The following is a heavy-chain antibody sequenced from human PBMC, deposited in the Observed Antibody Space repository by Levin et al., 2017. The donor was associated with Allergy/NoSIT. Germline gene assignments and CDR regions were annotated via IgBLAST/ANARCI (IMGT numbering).Heavy chain of an antibody. CDR3: AKDRDSSSWYWFDP. J-gene: IGHJ5*02. V-gene: IGHV3-9*01. CDR2: ISWNSGSI. Sequence: SLKISCAASGFTFDDYAMHWVRQAPGKGLEWVSGISWNSGSIGYADSVKGRFTISRDNAKNSLYLQMNSLRAEDTALYYCAKDRDSSSWYWFDPWGQGTLVTVSS. CDR1: GFTFDDYA. D-gene: IGHD6-13*01.